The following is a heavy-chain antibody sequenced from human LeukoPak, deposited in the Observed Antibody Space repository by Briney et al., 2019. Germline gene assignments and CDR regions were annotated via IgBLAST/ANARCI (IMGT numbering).Heavy chain of an antibody. J-gene: IGHJ6*04. D-gene: IGHD3-10*01. CDR2: INHSGST. Sequence: SETLSLTCAVYGGSFSGYYWSWIRQPPGKGLEWIGEINHSGSTNYNPSPKSRVTISVDTSKNQFSLKLSSVTAADTAVYYCARGYYYGSGRPYYYYYGMDVWGKGTTVTVSS. CDR1: GGSFSGYY. CDR3: ARGYYYGSGRPYYYYYGMDV. V-gene: IGHV4-34*01.